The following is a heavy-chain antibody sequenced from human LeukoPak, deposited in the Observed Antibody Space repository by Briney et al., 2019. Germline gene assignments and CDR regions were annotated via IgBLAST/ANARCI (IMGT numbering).Heavy chain of an antibody. CDR1: GFTFSSYE. Sequence: GGSLRLSCAASGFTFSSYEMNWVRQAPGKGLEWVSYISSSGSTIYYADSVKGRFTISRDNAKNSLYLQMNSLRAEDTAVYYCARDLERSGNPFDYWGQGTLVTVSS. V-gene: IGHV3-48*03. J-gene: IGHJ4*02. CDR2: ISSSGSTI. CDR3: ARDLERSGNPFDY. D-gene: IGHD1-26*01.